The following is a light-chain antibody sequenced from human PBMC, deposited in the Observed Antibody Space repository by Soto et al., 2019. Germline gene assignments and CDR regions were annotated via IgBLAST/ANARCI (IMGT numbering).Light chain of an antibody. CDR1: SSDVGAYNF. V-gene: IGLV2-11*01. J-gene: IGLJ1*01. Sequence: QSVLTQPASVSGSPGQSITISCTGTSSDVGAYNFVSWHQQHPGKAPKLMIYDVTKRPSGVPDRFSASKSGNTASLTISGLQADDEADYYCCSYAGSYSYVFGTGTKVTVL. CDR3: CSYAGSYSYV. CDR2: DVT.